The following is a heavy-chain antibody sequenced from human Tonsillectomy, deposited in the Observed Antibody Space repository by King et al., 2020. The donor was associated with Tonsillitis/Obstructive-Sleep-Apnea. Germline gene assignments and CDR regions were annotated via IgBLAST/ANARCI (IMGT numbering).Heavy chain of an antibody. D-gene: IGHD2-15*01. CDR2: IIPICGTV. Sequence: QLVQSGAEVKKPGSSVKVSCKASGGTFSSYAISWVRQAPGQGLEWMGGIIPICGTVNYAQKFQGRVTITADESTSTAYMELSSLGSEDPAVYYCARAALPYCSGGSCYSHFDYWGQGTLVTVSS. CDR1: GGTFSSYA. CDR3: ARAALPYCSGGSCYSHFDY. V-gene: IGHV1-69*01. J-gene: IGHJ4*02.